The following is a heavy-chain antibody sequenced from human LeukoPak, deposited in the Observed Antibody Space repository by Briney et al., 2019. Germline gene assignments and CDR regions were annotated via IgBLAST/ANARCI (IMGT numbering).Heavy chain of an antibody. CDR2: INPNSGGT. J-gene: IGHJ4*02. D-gene: IGHD3-16*02. CDR1: GYTFTGYC. Sequence: ASVKVSCKASGYTFTGYCMHWVRQAPGQGLEWMGWINPNSGGTNYAQKFQGRVTMTRDTSISTAYMELSRLRSDDTAVYYCARGDYDYVWGSYRYLIIDWGQGTLVTVSS. CDR3: ARGDYDYVWGSYRYLIID. V-gene: IGHV1-2*02.